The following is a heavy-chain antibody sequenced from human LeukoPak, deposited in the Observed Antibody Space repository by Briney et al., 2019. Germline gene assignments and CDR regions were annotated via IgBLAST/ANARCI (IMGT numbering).Heavy chain of an antibody. J-gene: IGHJ4*02. CDR1: GYTFTGHY. V-gene: IGHV1-2*02. CDR3: ARAGYSSSWVGY. D-gene: IGHD6-13*01. Sequence: ASVKVSCKASGYTFTGHYMHWVRQAPGQGLEWMGWINPNSGGTNYAQKFQGRVTMTRDTSISTAYMELSRLRSDDTAVYYCARAGYSSSWVGYWGQGTLVTVSS. CDR2: INPNSGGT.